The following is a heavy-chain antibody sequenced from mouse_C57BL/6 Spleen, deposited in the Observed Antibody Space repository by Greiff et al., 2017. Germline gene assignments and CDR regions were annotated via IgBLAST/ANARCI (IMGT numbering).Heavy chain of an antibody. D-gene: IGHD1-1*01. CDR2: ISSGGSYT. J-gene: IGHJ2*01. Sequence: EVQGVESGGDLVKPGGSLKLSCAASGFTFSSYGMSWVRQTPDKRLEWVATISSGGSYTYYPDSVKGRFTISRDNAKNTLYLQMSSLKSEDTAMYYCARRATTDDFDYWGQGTTLTVSS. CDR1: GFTFSSYG. V-gene: IGHV5-6*01. CDR3: ARRATTDDFDY.